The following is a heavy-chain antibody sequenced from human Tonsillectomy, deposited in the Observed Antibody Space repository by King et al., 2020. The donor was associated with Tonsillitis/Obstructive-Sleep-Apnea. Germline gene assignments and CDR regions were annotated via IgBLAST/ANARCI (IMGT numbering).Heavy chain of an antibody. J-gene: IGHJ3*02. D-gene: IGHD3-22*01. CDR1: GFTFSNFW. V-gene: IGHV3-7*03. Sequence: VQLVESGGGLVQPGGSLRLSCAASGFTFSNFWMSWVRQAPGKGLEWVTNIKEDGSEKYYVDSVKGRFTISRDNDKNSLYLQMNSLRAEDTAVYYCARVLDYYDSSGYRAFDIWGQGTMVTVSS. CDR3: ARVLDYYDSSGYRAFDI. CDR2: IKEDGSEK.